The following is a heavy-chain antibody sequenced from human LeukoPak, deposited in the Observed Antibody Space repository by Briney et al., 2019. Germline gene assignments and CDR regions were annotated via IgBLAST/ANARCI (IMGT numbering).Heavy chain of an antibody. Sequence: GGSLRLSCAASGFIFRNYAMSWVRQAPGKGLEWVSAITGSGDPTYYADSVEGRFTISRDNSKNTLYVEMNTLRAEDTAVYYCAKWGDYDILTGYYVSDFWGQGTLVTVSS. CDR2: ITGSGDPT. CDR3: AKWGDYDILTGYYVSDF. CDR1: GFIFRNYA. D-gene: IGHD3-9*01. J-gene: IGHJ4*02. V-gene: IGHV3-23*01.